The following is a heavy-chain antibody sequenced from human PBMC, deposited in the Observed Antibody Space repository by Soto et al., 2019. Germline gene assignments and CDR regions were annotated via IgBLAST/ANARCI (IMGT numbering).Heavy chain of an antibody. D-gene: IGHD3-10*01. J-gene: IGHJ5*02. Sequence: ASVKVSCKASGYTFTSYDINWVRQATGQGLEWMGWMNPNSGNTGYAQKFQGRVTMTRNTSISTAYMELSSLRSEDTAVYYCARGSRGFLQFDPWGQGTLVTVAS. CDR3: ARGSRGFLQFDP. V-gene: IGHV1-8*01. CDR2: MNPNSGNT. CDR1: GYTFTSYD.